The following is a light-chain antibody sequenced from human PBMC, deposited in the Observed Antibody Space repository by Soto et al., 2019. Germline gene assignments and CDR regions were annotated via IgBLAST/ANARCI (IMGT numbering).Light chain of an antibody. V-gene: IGKV1-39*01. CDR2: AAS. Sequence: DIQMTPSPSSLSASVGDRVTITCRASQSISSYLNWYQQKPGKAPKLLIYAASSLQSGVPSRFSGSGSGTDFTLTISRLEPEDFAVYYCQQYGSSPWTFGQGTKVDIK. CDR3: QQYGSSPWT. J-gene: IGKJ1*01. CDR1: QSISSY.